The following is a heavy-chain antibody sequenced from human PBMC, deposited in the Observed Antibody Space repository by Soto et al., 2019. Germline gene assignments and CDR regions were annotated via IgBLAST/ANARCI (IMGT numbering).Heavy chain of an antibody. CDR2: ISSSSCYI. CDR1: GFTFISYS. J-gene: IGHJ5*02. D-gene: IGHD5-18*01. Sequence: GSLSLSCAASGFTFISYSINWVRQSPGKGLEWVSSISSSSCYIYYADSVKGRFTISRDNAKNSLYLQMNSLRAEDTAVYYCASRSYSYGSDWFDPWGQGTLVTVSS. CDR3: ASRSYSYGSDWFDP. V-gene: IGHV3-21*01.